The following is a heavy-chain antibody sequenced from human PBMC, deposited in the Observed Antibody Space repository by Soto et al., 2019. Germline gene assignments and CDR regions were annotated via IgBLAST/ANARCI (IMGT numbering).Heavy chain of an antibody. J-gene: IGHJ6*02. CDR3: ARFNIQLWITYYYYGMDV. V-gene: IGHV1-69*01. CDR2: IIPIFGTA. CDR1: VGTFSSYA. Sequence: QVQLVQSGAEVKKPGSSVKVSCKASVGTFSSYAISWVRQAPGQGLEWMGGIIPIFGTANYAQKFQGRVTITADESTSTAYMELSSLRSEDTAVYYCARFNIQLWITYYYYGMDVWGRGTTVTVSS. D-gene: IGHD5-18*01.